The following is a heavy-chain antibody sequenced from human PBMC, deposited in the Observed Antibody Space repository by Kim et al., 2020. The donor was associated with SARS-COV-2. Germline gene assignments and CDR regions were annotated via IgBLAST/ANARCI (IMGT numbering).Heavy chain of an antibody. V-gene: IGHV3-9*01. J-gene: IGHJ6*01. CDR2: ISWNSGTI. CDR3: AKSKITMFQGVLYGMDV. Sequence: GGSLRLSCAASGFTFDDYAMHWVRQAPGKGLEWVSGISWNSGTIGYADSVKGRFTISGDNAKNSLYLQMNSLRTEDTALYYCAKSKITMFQGVLYGMDV. D-gene: IGHD3-10*01. CDR1: GFTFDDYA.